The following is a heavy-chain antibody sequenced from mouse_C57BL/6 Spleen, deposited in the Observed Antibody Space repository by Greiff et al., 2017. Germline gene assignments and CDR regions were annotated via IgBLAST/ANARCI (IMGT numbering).Heavy chain of an antibody. CDR3: ARRGYYGRSYLDY. J-gene: IGHJ2*01. Sequence: EVKVVESGPELVKPGASVKIPCKASGYTFTDYNMDWVKQSHGKSLEWIGDINPNNGGTIYNQKFKGKATLTVDQSSSTAYMELRSLTSEDTAVYYCARRGYYGRSYLDYWGQGTTLTVSS. D-gene: IGHD1-1*01. V-gene: IGHV1-18*01. CDR1: GYTFTDYN. CDR2: INPNNGGT.